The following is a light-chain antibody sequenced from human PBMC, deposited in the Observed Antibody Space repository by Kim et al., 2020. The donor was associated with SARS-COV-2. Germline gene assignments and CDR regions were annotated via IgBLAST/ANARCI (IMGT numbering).Light chain of an antibody. CDR3: QQYSNYPYT. Sequence: VGDGFTNKCRAIQTISSWLAWYQQKPGKAPKLLIYKASGLEGGVPSRFSGSGSGTEFTLTISSLQPDDFATYYCQQYSNYPYTFGQGTKLEI. V-gene: IGKV1-5*03. CDR1: QTISSW. CDR2: KAS. J-gene: IGKJ2*01.